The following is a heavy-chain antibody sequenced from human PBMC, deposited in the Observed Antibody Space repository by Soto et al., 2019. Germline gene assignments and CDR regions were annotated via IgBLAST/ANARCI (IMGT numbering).Heavy chain of an antibody. CDR2: INPNSGGT. D-gene: IGHD2-2*01. V-gene: IGHV1-2*04. CDR3: ARGFYASDYYGMDV. CDR1: GYTFTGYF. Sequence: GASVEGSCKGSGYTFTGYFMHRGRQALGQGLEWMGWINPNSGGTNYAQKFQGWVTMTRDTSISTAYMELSRLRSDDTAVYYCARGFYASDYYGMDVWGQGTTVTVSS. J-gene: IGHJ6*02.